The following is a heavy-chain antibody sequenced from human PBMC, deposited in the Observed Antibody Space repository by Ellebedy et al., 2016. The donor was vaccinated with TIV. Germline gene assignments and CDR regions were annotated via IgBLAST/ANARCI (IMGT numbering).Heavy chain of an antibody. CDR3: AREGDGYSSGWYYFDY. Sequence: ASVKVSXKVSGYTFTGYYMHWVRQAPGQGLEWMGWINPNSGGTNYAQKFQGRVTMTRDTSISTAYMELSRLRSDDTAVYYCAREGDGYSSGWYYFDYWGQGTLVTVSS. CDR1: GYTFTGYY. J-gene: IGHJ4*02. V-gene: IGHV1-2*02. CDR2: INPNSGGT. D-gene: IGHD6-19*01.